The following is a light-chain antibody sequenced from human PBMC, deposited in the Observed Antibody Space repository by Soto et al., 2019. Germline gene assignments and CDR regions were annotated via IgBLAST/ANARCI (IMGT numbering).Light chain of an antibody. J-gene: IGKJ5*01. Sequence: DIQMTQSPSSLSASVGDRVTITCRASENISRHLNWYQQKPGKAPKLLFYAASSLQNGVPSRFRGSGSGTDFSLSITKLQSEDFATYYSQQSYSTPSITFGKGTRRDIK. CDR1: ENISRH. CDR3: QQSYSTPSIT. CDR2: AAS. V-gene: IGKV1-39*01.